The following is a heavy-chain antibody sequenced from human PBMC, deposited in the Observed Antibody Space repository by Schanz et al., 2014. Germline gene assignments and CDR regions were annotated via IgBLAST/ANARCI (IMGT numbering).Heavy chain of an antibody. Sequence: QVQLVQSGAEVKKPGSSVKVSCKASGGTFSSFAIFWVRQAPGQGFEWMGWIGAFEGNAKYAQKFQDRVTLTTDTSASTAYMELRSLRSDDTAVYCLTALPTQFVVLPGALRYWGQGTLVTVSS. V-gene: IGHV1-18*01. CDR1: GGTFSSFA. J-gene: IGHJ4*02. D-gene: IGHD2-2*01. CDR3: TALPTQFVVLPGALRY. CDR2: IGAFEGNA.